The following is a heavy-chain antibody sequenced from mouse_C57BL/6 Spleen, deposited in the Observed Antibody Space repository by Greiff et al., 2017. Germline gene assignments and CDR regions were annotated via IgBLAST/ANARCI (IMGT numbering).Heavy chain of an antibody. CDR1: GYIFTSYW. V-gene: IGHV1-64*01. CDR2: IHPNSGST. D-gene: IGHD2-4*01. Sequence: QVQLQQPGAELVKPGASVKLSCKASGYIFTSYWMHGVKQRPGQGLEWIGMIHPNSGSTNYNEKFKSKATLTVDKSSSTAYMQLSSLTSEDSAVYYCARDDYGGWYFDVWGTGTTVTVSS. CDR3: ARDDYGGWYFDV. J-gene: IGHJ1*03.